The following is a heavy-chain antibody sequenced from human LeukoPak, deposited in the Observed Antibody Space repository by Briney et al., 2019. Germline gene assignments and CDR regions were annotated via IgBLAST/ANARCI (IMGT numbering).Heavy chain of an antibody. CDR1: GFTFSSYS. D-gene: IGHD6-13*01. CDR3: AGQSRIAAAGHFDH. CDR2: IKQDGSEK. J-gene: IGHJ4*02. Sequence: GGSLRLSCGASGFTFSSYSMNWVRQAPGKGLEWVASIKQDGSEKYYVDSVKGRFTISTDNAKNSLYLQMNSLRAEDTAVYYCAGQSRIAAAGHFDHWGQGTLVTVSS. V-gene: IGHV3-7*01.